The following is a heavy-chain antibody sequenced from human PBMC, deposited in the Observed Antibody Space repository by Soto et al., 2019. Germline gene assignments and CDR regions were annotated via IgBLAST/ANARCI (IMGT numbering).Heavy chain of an antibody. V-gene: IGHV3-74*01. Sequence: RLRWAASGVNFGSYGMHWVRQAPGKGLVWVSRINSDGSSTSYADSVKGRFTISRDNAKNTLYLQMNSLRAEDTAVYYCARDRYNYGPLGYWGQGTLVTVSS. CDR3: ARDRYNYGPLGY. J-gene: IGHJ4*02. D-gene: IGHD5-18*01. CDR2: INSDGSST. CDR1: GVNFGSYG.